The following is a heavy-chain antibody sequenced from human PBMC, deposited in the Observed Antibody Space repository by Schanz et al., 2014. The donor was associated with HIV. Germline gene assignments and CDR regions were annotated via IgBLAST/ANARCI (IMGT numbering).Heavy chain of an antibody. CDR1: GGTFSSFA. J-gene: IGHJ6*02. D-gene: IGHD3-3*02. CDR3: AKSPIFGDVIFYGMDV. V-gene: IGHV1-69*01. Sequence: QVQLVQSGPEVKKPGSSVKVSCKASGGTFSSFAISWVRQAPGQGLEWMGGLIPSFRLRTYAQKLQGRVTIDADESASTAYMELNSLRSDDTAVYYCAKSPIFGDVIFYGMDVWGQGTTVTVSS. CDR2: LIPSFRLR.